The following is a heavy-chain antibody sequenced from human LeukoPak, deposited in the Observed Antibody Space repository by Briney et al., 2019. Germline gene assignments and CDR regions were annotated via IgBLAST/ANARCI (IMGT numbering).Heavy chain of an antibody. J-gene: IGHJ5*02. Sequence: PSETLSLTCTVSGGSISSSSYYWGWIRQPPGKGLEWIVSIYYSGSTYYNPSLKSRVTISVDTSKNQFSLKLSSVTAADTAVYYCARPRYYYDSSGYQNWFDPWGQGTLVTVSS. CDR3: ARPRYYYDSSGYQNWFDP. V-gene: IGHV4-39*01. CDR2: IYYSGST. D-gene: IGHD3-22*01. CDR1: GGSISSSSYY.